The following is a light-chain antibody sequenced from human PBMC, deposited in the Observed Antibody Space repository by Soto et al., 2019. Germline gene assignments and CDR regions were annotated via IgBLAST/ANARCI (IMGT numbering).Light chain of an antibody. CDR2: DAS. J-gene: IGKJ1*01. CDR1: QNINRW. CDR3: HQYSRHWT. V-gene: IGKV1-5*01. Sequence: DIQMTQSPSTLSASVGDRVTITCRASQNINRWLAWYQQKPGKAPLLLIYDASTLISGAPSRFSGSGSGTDFTLTISGQQPDDAANYYYHQYSRHWTFGQGTKVEI.